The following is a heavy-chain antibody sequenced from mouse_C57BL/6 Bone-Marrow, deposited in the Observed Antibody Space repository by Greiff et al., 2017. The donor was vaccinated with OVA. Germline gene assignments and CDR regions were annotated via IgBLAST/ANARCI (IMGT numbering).Heavy chain of an antibody. V-gene: IGHV3-6*01. CDR3: ARDFYYGYDIAY. J-gene: IGHJ3*01. Sequence: EVKLVESGPGLVKPSQSLSLTCSVTGYSITSGYYWNWIRQFPGNKLEWMGYISYDGSNNYNPSLKNRISITRDTSKNQFFLKLNSVTTEDTATYYCARDFYYGYDIAYWGQGTLVTVSA. CDR2: ISYDGSN. D-gene: IGHD2-2*01. CDR1: GYSITSGYY.